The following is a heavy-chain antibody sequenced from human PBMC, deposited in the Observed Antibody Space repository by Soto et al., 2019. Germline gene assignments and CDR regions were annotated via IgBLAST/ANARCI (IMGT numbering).Heavy chain of an antibody. V-gene: IGHV3-30*18. J-gene: IGHJ6*02. D-gene: IGHD2-15*01. Sequence: SLRLSCAASGFTFSSYGMHWVRQAPGKGLEWVAVISYDGSNKYYADSVRGRFTISRDNSKNTLYLQMNSLRAEDTAVYYCAKGPRVVRDYYYGMDVWGQGTTVTVSS. CDR3: AKGPRVVRDYYYGMDV. CDR1: GFTFSSYG. CDR2: ISYDGSNK.